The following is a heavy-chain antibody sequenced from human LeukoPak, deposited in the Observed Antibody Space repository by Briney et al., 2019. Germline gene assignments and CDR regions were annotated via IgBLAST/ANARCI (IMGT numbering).Heavy chain of an antibody. CDR3: ARGPGVGYYYYYYGMDV. V-gene: IGHV4-39*01. CDR2: IYYSGST. CDR1: GGSISSSSYY. J-gene: IGHJ6*02. D-gene: IGHD3-10*01. Sequence: SETLSLTCTVSGGSISSSSYYWGWIRQPPGKGLEWIGSIYYSGSTYYNPSLKSRVTISVDTSKNQFSLKLSSVTAADTAVYYCARGPGVGYYYYYYGMDVWGQGTTVTVSS.